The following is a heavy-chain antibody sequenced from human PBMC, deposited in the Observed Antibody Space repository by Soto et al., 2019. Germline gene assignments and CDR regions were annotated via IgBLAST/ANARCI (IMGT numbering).Heavy chain of an antibody. D-gene: IGHD3-3*01. Sequence: EVQLLESGGGLVQPGGSLRLSCAASGFTFSSYALNWVRQAPGKGLEWVSVISGSGDNTYYADSVKGRFTISRDNSKNPLYLQKNSLRAEDTAVYYCAKDLGTDDFWSAYYSYYYMDVWGKGTTVSVSS. J-gene: IGHJ6*03. CDR2: ISGSGDNT. CDR3: AKDLGTDDFWSAYYSYYYMDV. CDR1: GFTFSSYA. V-gene: IGHV3-23*01.